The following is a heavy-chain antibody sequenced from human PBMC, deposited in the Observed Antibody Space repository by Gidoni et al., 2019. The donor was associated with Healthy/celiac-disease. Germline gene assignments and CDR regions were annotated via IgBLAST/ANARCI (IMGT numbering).Heavy chain of an antibody. J-gene: IGHJ6*02. D-gene: IGHD3-22*01. CDR3: ARNQYYYDSSGYYYYYYGMDV. CDR2: IYSGGST. V-gene: IGHV3-53*01. Sequence: KGLEWVSVIYSGGSTYYADSVKGRFTISRDNSKNTLYLQMNSLRAEDTAVYYCARNQYYYDSSGYYYYYYGMDVWGQGTTVTVSS.